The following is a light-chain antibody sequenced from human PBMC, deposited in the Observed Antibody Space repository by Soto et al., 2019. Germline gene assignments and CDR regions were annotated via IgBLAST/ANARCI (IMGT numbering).Light chain of an antibody. CDR3: QHQSSWPRK. Sequence: DIQMTQSPSSLSASVGDRGTINCRASQSISTSLNWYQQKPGKAPKLLIFAASSLQSGVPSRFSGSGSGADFTLSIRSLQPDDFAVYYCQHQSSWPRKFGQGAKVDIK. CDR2: AAS. V-gene: IGKV1-39*01. CDR1: QSISTS. J-gene: IGKJ1*01.